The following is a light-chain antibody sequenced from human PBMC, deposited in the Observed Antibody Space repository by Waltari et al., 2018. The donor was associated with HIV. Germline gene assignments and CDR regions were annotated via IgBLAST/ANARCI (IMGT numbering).Light chain of an antibody. CDR1: QDISNY. Sequence: DIPITQSPSSLSASVGDRVTLTCQASQDISNYLNWYQQKPGKAPKLLIYDASNLETGVPSRFSGSGSGTDFTFTITSLQPEDIATYYCQQYDNLPFTFGPGTKVHIK. V-gene: IGKV1-33*01. CDR2: DAS. CDR3: QQYDNLPFT. J-gene: IGKJ3*01.